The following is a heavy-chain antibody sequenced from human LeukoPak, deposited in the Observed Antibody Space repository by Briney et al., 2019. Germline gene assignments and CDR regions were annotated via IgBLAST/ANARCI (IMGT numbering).Heavy chain of an antibody. J-gene: IGHJ4*02. CDR1: GFSFSNYA. CDR2: ISGNGGST. V-gene: IGHV3-23*01. CDR3: AKEGWRYTHLPTCAGDCYPDY. Sequence: SGESLRLSCAAAGFSFSNYAMSWVRQAPGKGLEWVSAISGNGGSTYYADSVKGRFTISRDNSKSTLYLQMNSLRADDTAVYYCAKEGWRYTHLPTCAGDCYPDYWGQGTLVTVSS. D-gene: IGHD2-21*02.